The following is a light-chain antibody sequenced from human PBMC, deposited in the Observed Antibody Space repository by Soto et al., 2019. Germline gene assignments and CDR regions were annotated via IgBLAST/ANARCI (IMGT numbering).Light chain of an antibody. Sequence: DIQMTQSPSTLSASVGDRVTITFRASQSISHWLAWYQQKPGKAPNLLISDASTLKSGVPSRFSGSGSGTEFTLTISSLQPDDFATYYCQQYHSYWTFGQGTKVDIK. J-gene: IGKJ1*01. CDR2: DAS. V-gene: IGKV1-5*01. CDR1: QSISHW. CDR3: QQYHSYWT.